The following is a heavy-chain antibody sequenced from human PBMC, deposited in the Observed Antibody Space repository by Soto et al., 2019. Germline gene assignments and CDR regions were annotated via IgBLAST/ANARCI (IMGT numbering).Heavy chain of an antibody. J-gene: IGHJ6*02. CDR1: GGSINSGDYH. CDR3: ARDSRTPSGGMDV. Sequence: PSETLSLTCTVSGGSINSGDYHWTWIRQSPGKGLEWIGAICYSASTYYNPSLVSRINMSVDTSKNQFSLKLTSVTAADTAVYYCARDSRTPSGGMDVWGQGTTVTVSS. CDR2: ICYSAST. V-gene: IGHV4-30-4*01.